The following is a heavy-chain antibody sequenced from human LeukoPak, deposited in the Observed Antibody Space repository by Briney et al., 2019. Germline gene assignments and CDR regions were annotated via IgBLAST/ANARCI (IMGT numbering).Heavy chain of an antibody. CDR2: IYYSGST. J-gene: IGHJ4*02. Sequence: SETLSLTCAVYGGSFSRYYWSWIRQPPGKGLEWIGNIYYSGSTYYNPSLKTRVTISVDTSKNQFSLKLASVTAADTAAYYCARHASVDGNWPRPLDYWGQGSLVTVSS. D-gene: IGHD6-19*01. CDR1: GGSFSRYY. V-gene: IGHV4-34*01. CDR3: ARHASVDGNWPRPLDY.